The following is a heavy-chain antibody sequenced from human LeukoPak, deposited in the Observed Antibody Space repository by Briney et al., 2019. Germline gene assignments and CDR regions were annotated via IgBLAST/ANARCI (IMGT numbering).Heavy chain of an antibody. Sequence: PGGSLRLSCAASGFTFSSYSMNWVRQAPGKGLKWVSYISSSSSTIYYADSVKGRFTISRDNAKNSLYLQMNSLRAEDTAVYYCARSVSGMEWFGEFLFDYWGQGTLVTVSS. V-gene: IGHV3-48*04. D-gene: IGHD3-10*01. CDR1: GFTFSSYS. J-gene: IGHJ4*02. CDR3: ARSVSGMEWFGEFLFDY. CDR2: ISSSSSTI.